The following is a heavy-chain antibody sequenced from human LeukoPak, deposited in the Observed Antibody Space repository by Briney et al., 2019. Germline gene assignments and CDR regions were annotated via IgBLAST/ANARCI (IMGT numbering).Heavy chain of an antibody. CDR3: AREGRYGVYSAGYFTY. CDR1: GFTFSSYS. J-gene: IGHJ4*02. Sequence: GRSLRLSCIASGFTFSSYSMHWVRQSPGHGLECLTSISYDAYVGSHEDYADSVTRPFPNSRDNYKDPIYFEMNSLRVEHTGVYYCAREGRYGVYSAGYFTYWSRGTLVTVYS. V-gene: IGHV3-30*14. D-gene: IGHD4-17*01. CDR2: ISYDAYVGSHE.